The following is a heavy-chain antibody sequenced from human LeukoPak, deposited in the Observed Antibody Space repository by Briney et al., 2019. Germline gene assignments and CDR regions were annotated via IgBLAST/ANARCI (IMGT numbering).Heavy chain of an antibody. V-gene: IGHV4-39*01. Sequence: SETLSLTCTVSGGSISNSSYYWGWIRQPPGKGLEWIGSIYYSGSTYYNPSLKSRVTISVDTSKNQFSLKLSSVTAADTAVYYCARLGARSSSGWFSRYYFDYWGQGTLVTVSS. CDR2: IYYSGST. CDR1: GGSISNSSYY. J-gene: IGHJ4*02. CDR3: ARLGARSSSGWFSRYYFDY. D-gene: IGHD6-13*01.